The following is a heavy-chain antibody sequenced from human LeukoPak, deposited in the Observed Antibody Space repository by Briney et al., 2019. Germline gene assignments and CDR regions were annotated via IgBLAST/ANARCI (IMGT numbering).Heavy chain of an antibody. J-gene: IGHJ4*02. CDR3: ARDRRDRTYYYDSSGYYPFDY. Sequence: ASVKVSCKASGYTFTGYHMHWVRQAPGQGLEWMGWINPNSGGTNYAQKFQGRVTMTRDTSISTAYMELSRLRSDDTAVYYCARDRRDRTYYYDSSGYYPFDYWGQGTLVTVSS. D-gene: IGHD3-22*01. V-gene: IGHV1-2*02. CDR1: GYTFTGYH. CDR2: INPNSGGT.